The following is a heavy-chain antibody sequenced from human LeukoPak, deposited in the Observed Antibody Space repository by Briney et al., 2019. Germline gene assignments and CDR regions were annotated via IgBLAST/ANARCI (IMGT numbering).Heavy chain of an antibody. CDR1: GGTFSSYA. CDR3: ARTYYYDSSRKYYFDY. Sequence: SVKVSCKASGGTFSSYAISWVRQAPGQGLEWMGGIIPIFGTANYAQKFQGRVTITADESTSTAYMELSSLRSEDTAVYYCARTYYYDSSRKYYFDYWGQGTLVTVSS. CDR2: IIPIFGTA. V-gene: IGHV1-69*13. J-gene: IGHJ4*02. D-gene: IGHD3-22*01.